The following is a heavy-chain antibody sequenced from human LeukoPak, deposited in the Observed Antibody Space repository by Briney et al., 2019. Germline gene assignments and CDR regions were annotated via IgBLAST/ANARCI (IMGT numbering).Heavy chain of an antibody. J-gene: IGHJ4*02. V-gene: IGHV1-69*06. D-gene: IGHD4-17*01. CDR3: ARGARGDYGDSYFDY. CDR2: IIPIFGTA. Sequence: SVKVSCKASGGTFSSYAISWVRQAPGQGLEWMGGIIPIFGTANYAQKFQGRVTITADKSTSTAYMELSSLRSEDTAVYYCARGARGDYGDSYFDYWGQGILVTVSS. CDR1: GGTFSSYA.